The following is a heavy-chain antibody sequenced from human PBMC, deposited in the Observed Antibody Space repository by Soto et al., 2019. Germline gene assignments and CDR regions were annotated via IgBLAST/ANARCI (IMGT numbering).Heavy chain of an antibody. CDR3: ARRTSAAIFDY. V-gene: IGHV3-48*03. CDR2: ITSSGTIM. CDR1: GFIFSSYE. D-gene: IGHD6-25*01. J-gene: IGHJ4*01. Sequence: PGGSLRLSCAASGFIFSSYEINWVRQAPGKGLEWVSFITSSGTIMFYSDSVKGRFTVSRDNAKNSLYLQMNSLRAEDTAVYYCARRTSAAIFDYWGHGTLVTVSS.